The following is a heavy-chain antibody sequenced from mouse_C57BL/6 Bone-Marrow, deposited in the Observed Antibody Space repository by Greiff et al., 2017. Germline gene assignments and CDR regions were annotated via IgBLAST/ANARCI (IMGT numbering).Heavy chain of an antibody. D-gene: IGHD2-1*01. CDR1: GYTFTSYG. J-gene: IGHJ4*01. CDR2: IYPRSGNT. CDR3: AREAYGKLRFSYYAMDY. V-gene: IGHV1-81*01. Sequence: QVQLKESGAELARPGASVKLSCKASGYTFTSYGISWVKQRTGQGLEWIGEIYPRSGNTYYNEKFKGKATLTADKSSSTAYMELRSLTSEDSAVYFCAREAYGKLRFSYYAMDYWGQGTSVTVSS.